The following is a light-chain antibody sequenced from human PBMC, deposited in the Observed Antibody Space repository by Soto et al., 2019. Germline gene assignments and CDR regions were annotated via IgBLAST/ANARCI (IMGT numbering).Light chain of an antibody. CDR1: QSISSY. CDR2: AAS. V-gene: IGKV1-39*01. J-gene: IGKJ1*01. Sequence: DIQMTQSPSSLSASVGDRVTITCRASQSISSYLNWYQQKPGKAPKLLIYAASSLQSGVPSRFSGSGSGTDFNLTISSLQPEDFATYYCQPSYSTPPWTFGQGTKVEIK. CDR3: QPSYSTPPWT.